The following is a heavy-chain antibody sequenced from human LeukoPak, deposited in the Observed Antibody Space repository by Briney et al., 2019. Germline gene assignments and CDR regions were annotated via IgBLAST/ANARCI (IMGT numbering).Heavy chain of an antibody. CDR3: AREYYDFWSGSQSFDY. D-gene: IGHD3-3*01. CDR1: GGSISSYY. CDR2: IYYSGST. Sequence: PSETLSLTCTVSGGSISSYYWSWIRQPPGKGLEWIGYIYYSGSTNYNPSLKSRVTMSVDTSKNQFSLKLSSVTAADTAVYYCAREYYDFWSGSQSFDYWGQGTLVTVSS. J-gene: IGHJ4*02. V-gene: IGHV4-59*12.